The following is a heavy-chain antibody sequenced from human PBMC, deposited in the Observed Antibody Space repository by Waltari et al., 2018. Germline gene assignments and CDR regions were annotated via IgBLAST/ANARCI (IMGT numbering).Heavy chain of an antibody. V-gene: IGHV4-38-2*01. CDR3: ARPVNRPYDAFDL. CDR1: GYSISSGYY. Sequence: QVQLQESGPGLLKPSETLSLTCAVSGYSISSGYYWGWIRQPPGKGLEWIGSIHHSGSTYYNPSLKSRVTISVDTSKNQFSLELSSMTAADTAMYYCARPVNRPYDAFDLWGQGTMITVSS. CDR2: IHHSGST. J-gene: IGHJ3*01.